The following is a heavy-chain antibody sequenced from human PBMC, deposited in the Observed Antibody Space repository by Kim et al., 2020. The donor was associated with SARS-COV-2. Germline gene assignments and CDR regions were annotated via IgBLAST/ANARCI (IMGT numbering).Heavy chain of an antibody. J-gene: IGHJ6*03. V-gene: IGHV3-9*01. CDR3: TKDIGYYYMDV. CDR2: ITWNSGRI. CDR1: GFTFGDYA. Sequence: GGSLRLSCAASGFTFGDYAMHWVRRPPGKGLEWVSGITWNSGRIAYADSVKGRFTISRDNAKNSVYLQMNSLRAEDTALYYCTKDIGYYYMDVWGKGTTVTVS.